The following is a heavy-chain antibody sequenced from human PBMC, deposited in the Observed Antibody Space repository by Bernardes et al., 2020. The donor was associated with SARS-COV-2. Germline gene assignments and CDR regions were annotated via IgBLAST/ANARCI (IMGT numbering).Heavy chain of an antibody. D-gene: IGHD3-3*01. J-gene: IGHJ6*03. Sequence: GGSLRLSCAASGFTFSDAWMNWVRQAPGKGLEWVGRIKSKTDGGTTDYAAPLKGRFTISRDDSKNTLYLQMNSLKTEDTAVYYCTTYNFWSGYLGYYYYYMDVWGKGTTVTVSS. V-gene: IGHV3-15*01. CDR3: TTYNFWSGYLGYYYYYMDV. CDR1: GFTFSDAW. CDR2: IKSKTDGGTT.